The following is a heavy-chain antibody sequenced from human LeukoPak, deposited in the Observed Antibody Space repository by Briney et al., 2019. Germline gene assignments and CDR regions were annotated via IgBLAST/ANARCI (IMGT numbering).Heavy chain of an antibody. D-gene: IGHD2/OR15-2a*01. CDR3: ARDKGTTSIDN. CDR2: ISSSGNTI. J-gene: IGHJ4*02. V-gene: IGHV3-48*03. CDR1: GFTFSSYE. Sequence: GGSLRLSCAASGFTFSSYEMNWVRQAPGKGLGWVSFISSSGNTIYYEDSVKGRFIISRDNAKNSLYLQMNSLRAEDTAVYFCARDKGTTSIDNWGQGALVTVSS.